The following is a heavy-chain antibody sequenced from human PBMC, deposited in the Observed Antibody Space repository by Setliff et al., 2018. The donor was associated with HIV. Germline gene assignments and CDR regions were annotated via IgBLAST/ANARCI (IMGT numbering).Heavy chain of an antibody. Sequence: PSETLSLTCAVYGGSFSGYYWSWIRQPPGKGLEWIGEINHSGSTNYNPSLKSRVTISVDTSRSQFSLKLSSVTAADTAVYYCARGRDKYGPIDYWGQGTLVTVSS. V-gene: IGHV4-34*01. D-gene: IGHD3-10*01. CDR3: ARGRDKYGPIDY. CDR2: INHSGST. CDR1: GGSFSGYY. J-gene: IGHJ4*02.